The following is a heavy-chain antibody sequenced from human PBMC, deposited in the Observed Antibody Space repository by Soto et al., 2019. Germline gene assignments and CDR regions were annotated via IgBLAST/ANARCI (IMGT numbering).Heavy chain of an antibody. Sequence: AETLARTCTVYGGSFSCDYWSCIRQPPGKVLELIGEINHSGSTNYNPSIKSRVTISVETSKNQLSLKLSSVTAAETAVYDCARGSTSGTIFYLHQYYGVDFWGHGNTV. V-gene: IGHV4-34*01. J-gene: IGHJ6*02. D-gene: IGHD3-3*01. CDR2: INHSGST. CDR1: GGSFSCDY. CDR3: ARGSTSGTIFYLHQYYGVDF.